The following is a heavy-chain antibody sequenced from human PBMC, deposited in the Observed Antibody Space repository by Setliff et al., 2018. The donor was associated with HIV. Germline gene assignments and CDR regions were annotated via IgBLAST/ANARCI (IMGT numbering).Heavy chain of an antibody. CDR2: VSQSGST. J-gene: IGHJ5*02. V-gene: IGHV4-39*01. D-gene: IGHD2-21*01. Sequence: PSETLSLTCSVSGVSINRTDHYWGWIRQSPGKRLEWIGSVSQSGSTYYNPSLKSRITISVDRSKNPFSLKLISVTAADQGVYYCARVPVAGANWFDPWGLGTLVTVS. CDR3: ARVPVAGANWFDP. CDR1: GVSINRTDHY.